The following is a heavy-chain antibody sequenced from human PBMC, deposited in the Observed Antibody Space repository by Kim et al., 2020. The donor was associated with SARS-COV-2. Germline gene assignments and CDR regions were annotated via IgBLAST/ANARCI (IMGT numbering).Heavy chain of an antibody. CDR3: AKDRGSSSSVGDY. V-gene: IGHV3-30*02. D-gene: IGHD6-6*01. Sequence: YADSVKGRFSVSRDNSKKKLYLQMNSLRAEDTAVYYCAKDRGSSSSVGDYWGQGTLVTVSS. J-gene: IGHJ4*02.